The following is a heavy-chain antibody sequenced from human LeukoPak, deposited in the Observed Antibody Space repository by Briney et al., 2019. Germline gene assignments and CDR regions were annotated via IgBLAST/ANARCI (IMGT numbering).Heavy chain of an antibody. V-gene: IGHV3-74*01. CDR2: TNKEGTGT. CDR3: AREMGSGSYVLDV. CDR1: GFTFSDYW. Sequence: GGSLRLSCAASGFTFSDYWMHWVRQAPGKGLMWVSRTNKEGTGTTYADSVRGRFTISRDNAKNTLLLQVNSLRAEDTGVYYCAREMGSGSYVLDVWGQGTMVTVSS. D-gene: IGHD1-26*01. J-gene: IGHJ3*01.